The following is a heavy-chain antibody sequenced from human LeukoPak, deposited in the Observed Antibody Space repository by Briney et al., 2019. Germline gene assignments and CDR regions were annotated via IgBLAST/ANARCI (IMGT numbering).Heavy chain of an antibody. D-gene: IGHD1-14*01. CDR1: GFTFSSYG. V-gene: IGHV3-33*01. Sequence: GGSLRLSCAASGFTFSSYGVHWVRQAPGKGLEWVAVIWFDGSDKWYADSVKGRFTISRDNSKNTLYLQMNSLRAEDTAVYYCARAPEGYFDYWGQGTPVTVSS. CDR3: ARAPEGYFDY. CDR2: IWFDGSDK. J-gene: IGHJ4*02.